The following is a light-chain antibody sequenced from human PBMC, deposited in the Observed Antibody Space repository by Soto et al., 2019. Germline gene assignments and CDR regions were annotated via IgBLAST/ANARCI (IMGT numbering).Light chain of an antibody. CDR1: QAVSSIL. CDR3: QQHGTSPI. CDR2: GAS. Sequence: EVVLTQSPGTLSLSPGERATLSCRASQAVSSILLAWYQQKPGQAPRLLIYGASSRATGITVRFSGSGSGTDFTLTVSRLEPEDFSVYYCQQHGTSPIFGGGTKVEIK. V-gene: IGKV3-20*01. J-gene: IGKJ4*01.